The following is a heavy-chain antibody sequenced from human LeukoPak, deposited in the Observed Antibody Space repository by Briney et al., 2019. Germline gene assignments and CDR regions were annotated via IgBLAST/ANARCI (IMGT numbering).Heavy chain of an antibody. CDR2: IFHTGKT. D-gene: IGHD1-20*01. CDR3: ARVAYNWNQWFDF. Sequence: SETLSLTCTVSGGSISSSSYYWGWIRQPPGKGLEWIGSIFHTGKTYFNPSLQSRVTMSVDTSKNQFSLQLPSVTAADTAMYYCARVAYNWNQWFDFWGQGTMVTVSS. J-gene: IGHJ3*01. V-gene: IGHV4-39*07. CDR1: GGSISSSSYY.